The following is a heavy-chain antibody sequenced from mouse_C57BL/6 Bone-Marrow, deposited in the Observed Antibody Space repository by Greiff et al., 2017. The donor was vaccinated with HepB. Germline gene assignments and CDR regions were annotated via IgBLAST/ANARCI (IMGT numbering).Heavy chain of an antibody. J-gene: IGHJ4*01. V-gene: IGHV2-9-1*01. CDR3: ARNYYSNYLYYYAMDY. CDR1: GFSLTSYA. D-gene: IGHD2-5*01. Sequence: VKLVESGPGLVAPSQSLSITCTVSGFSLTSYAISWVRQPPGKGLEWLGVIWTGGGTNYNSALKSRLSISKDNSKSQVFLKMNSLQTDDTARYYCARNYYSNYLYYYAMDYWGQGTSVTVSS. CDR2: IWTGGGT.